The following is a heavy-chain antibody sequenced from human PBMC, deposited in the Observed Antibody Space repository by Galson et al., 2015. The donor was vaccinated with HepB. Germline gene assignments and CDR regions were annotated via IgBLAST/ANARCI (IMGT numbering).Heavy chain of an antibody. CDR1: GGSISSYY. CDR2: IYYSGST. D-gene: IGHD2-15*01. V-gene: IGHV4-59*01. Sequence: SETLSLTCTVSGGSISSYYWSWIRQPPGKGLEWIGYIYYSGSTNYNPSLKSRVTISVDTSKNQFSLKLSSVTAADTAVYYCARNIVVVVAATPVMAFDIWAKGQWSPSLQ. CDR3: ARNIVVVVAATPVMAFDI. J-gene: IGHJ3*02.